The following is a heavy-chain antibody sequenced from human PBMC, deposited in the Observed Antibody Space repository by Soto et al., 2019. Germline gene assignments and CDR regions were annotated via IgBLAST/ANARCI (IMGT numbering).Heavy chain of an antibody. Sequence: QLQLQESGPGLVKPSETLSLTCSVSGDSINSDKYYWGWIRQPPGKGLEWIGSIYFRGNTYYNPSLQLRVTISLDKSKSQFSLKLNSVTAADSAVYFCARLEGLATISYYFDFWGQGALVTVSS. CDR1: GDSINSDKYY. CDR3: ARLEGLATISYYFDF. D-gene: IGHD3-9*01. CDR2: IYFRGNT. J-gene: IGHJ4*02. V-gene: IGHV4-39*01.